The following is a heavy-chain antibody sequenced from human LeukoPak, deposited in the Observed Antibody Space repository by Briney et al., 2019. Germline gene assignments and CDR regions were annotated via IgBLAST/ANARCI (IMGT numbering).Heavy chain of an antibody. Sequence: ASVKVSCKASGGTFISYAISWVRQAPGQGLEWMGGIIPIFGTANYAQKFQGRVTITADESTSTAYMELSSLGSEDTAVYYCAISMATITFSWFDPWGQGTLVTVSS. J-gene: IGHJ5*02. CDR1: GGTFISYA. D-gene: IGHD5-24*01. CDR3: AISMATITFSWFDP. V-gene: IGHV1-69*13. CDR2: IIPIFGTA.